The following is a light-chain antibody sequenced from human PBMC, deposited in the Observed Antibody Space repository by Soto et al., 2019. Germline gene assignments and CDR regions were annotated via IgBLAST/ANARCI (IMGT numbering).Light chain of an antibody. J-gene: IGKJ2*01. CDR2: GAS. V-gene: IGKV3-20*01. Sequence: EIVLTQSPGTLSLSPGERATLSCRASQSFSSRYLAWYQQKPGQAPRLLIHGASSRATGIPDRFSGSGSGAVFTLTISRLEAEDFAVYYCQQYGGTPPYTFGQGTKLEIK. CDR1: QSFSSRY. CDR3: QQYGGTPPYT.